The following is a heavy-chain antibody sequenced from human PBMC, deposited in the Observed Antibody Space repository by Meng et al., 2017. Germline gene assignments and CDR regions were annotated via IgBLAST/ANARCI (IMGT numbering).Heavy chain of an antibody. CDR1: GGSFSGCY. V-gene: IGHV4-34*01. Sequence: VKLQREGAGLLNPSEILPLTCAVYGGSFSGCYRSWSRQPPGKGLEWIGEINHSGSTNYNPSLKSRVTISVDTSKNQFSLKLSSVTAADTAVYYCARKFTMVRGIYNWFDPWGQGTLVTVSS. CDR3: ARKFTMVRGIYNWFDP. CDR2: INHSGST. J-gene: IGHJ5*02. D-gene: IGHD3-10*01.